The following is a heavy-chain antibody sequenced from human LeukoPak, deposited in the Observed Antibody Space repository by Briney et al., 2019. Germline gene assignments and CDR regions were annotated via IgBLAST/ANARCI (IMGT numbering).Heavy chain of an antibody. D-gene: IGHD2-2*01. J-gene: IGHJ6*04. V-gene: IGHV3-23*01. Sequence: GGSLRLSCAASGFSLSFYAMTWVRQAPGKGLEWVSGISGSGDDTYYGDSVKGRFTISRDNSKNTLYLQMNSLRAEDTAVYYCAKDLQLGDIVVVPGFPMDVWGKGPTVTVSS. CDR2: ISGSGDDT. CDR1: GFSLSFYA. CDR3: AKDLQLGDIVVVPGFPMDV.